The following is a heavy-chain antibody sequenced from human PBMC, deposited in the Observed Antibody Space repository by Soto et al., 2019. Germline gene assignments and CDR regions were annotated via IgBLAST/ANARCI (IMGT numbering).Heavy chain of an antibody. CDR2: INHSGST. CDR1: GGSFSGYY. CDR3: ARDKITGLFDY. D-gene: IGHD2-8*02. Sequence: QVQLQQWGAGLLKPSETLSLTCAVYGGSFSGYYWTWIRQPPGTGLEWMGEINHSGSTNYNPSLKRRVAISLDTATNKFPLKLISVAAADTALYDSARDKITGLFDYWGQGTRVNVSS. J-gene: IGHJ4*02. V-gene: IGHV4-34*01.